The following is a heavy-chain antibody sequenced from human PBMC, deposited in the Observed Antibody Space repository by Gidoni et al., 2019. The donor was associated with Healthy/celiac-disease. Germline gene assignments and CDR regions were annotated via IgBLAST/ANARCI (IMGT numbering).Heavy chain of an antibody. CDR1: VGTFSSYV. V-gene: IGHV1-69*01. CDR2: IIPIFGTA. CDR3: ARDKRGDDSSGYGEYYFDY. J-gene: IGHJ4*02. Sequence: QLQLVQSGAEVKKPGSSWQVSCKAFVGTFSSYVLTWVRQAPGQGLEWMGGIIPIFGTANYAQKFQGRVTITADESTSTAYMELSSLRSEDKAVYYCARDKRGDDSSGYGEYYFDYWGQGTLVTVSS. D-gene: IGHD3-22*01.